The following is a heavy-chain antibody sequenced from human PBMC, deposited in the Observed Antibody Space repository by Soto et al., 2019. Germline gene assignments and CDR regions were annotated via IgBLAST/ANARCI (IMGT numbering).Heavy chain of an antibody. D-gene: IGHD6-19*01. V-gene: IGHV3-74*01. J-gene: IGHJ4*02. CDR1: GFTFSSYW. CDR3: ARARIAGAGYDY. Sequence: GGSLRLSCAASGFTFSSYWMHWVRQAPGKGLVWVSRINSDGSSTSYADSVKGRFTISRDNAKNTLYLQMNSLRAEDTAVYYCARARIAGAGYDYWGQGTLVTVSS. CDR2: INSDGSST.